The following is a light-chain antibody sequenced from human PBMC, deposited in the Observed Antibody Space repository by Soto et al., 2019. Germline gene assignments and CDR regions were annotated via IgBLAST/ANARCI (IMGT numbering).Light chain of an antibody. Sequence: DIVMTQSPATLSVSPGERATISCKASQSVGTYLAWYQQKPGQAPSLLIYAASTRATGVPARFSGGGSGTEFTLTISSLQSEDFAIYHCQQYYNVPPWTFGQGTKVEIK. CDR2: AAS. CDR3: QQYYNVPPWT. J-gene: IGKJ1*01. V-gene: IGKV3-15*01. CDR1: QSVGTY.